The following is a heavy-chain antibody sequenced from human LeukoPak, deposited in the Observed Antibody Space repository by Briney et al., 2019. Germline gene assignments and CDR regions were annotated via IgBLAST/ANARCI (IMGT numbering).Heavy chain of an antibody. CDR2: ISGSGGST. CDR3: ARDASGSGWF. Sequence: GGSLRLSCAASGFTFSSYAMSWVRQAPGKGLEWVSAISGSGGSTYYADPVKGRFTISRDNAKNSLYLQMNSLRAEDTAVYYCARDASGSGWFWGQGTLVTVSS. CDR1: GFTFSSYA. V-gene: IGHV3-23*01. J-gene: IGHJ4*02. D-gene: IGHD6-19*01.